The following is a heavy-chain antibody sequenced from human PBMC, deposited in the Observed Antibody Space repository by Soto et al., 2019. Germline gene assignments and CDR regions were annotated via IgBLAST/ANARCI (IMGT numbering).Heavy chain of an antibody. CDR1: GDSSSTYY. V-gene: IGHV4-59*01. Sequence: QVQLQESGPGLVKSSETLSLTCSVSGDSSSTYYWGWIRQPPGKGLEWIGYINYSGGSNHNPSLKSRLSISVDASKNQVSLKLTSVTAADTAVYYCARSYCADSVSCNWFDPWGQGTLGVVSS. D-gene: IGHD2-8*02. CDR3: ARSYCADSVSCNWFDP. J-gene: IGHJ5*02. CDR2: INYSGGS.